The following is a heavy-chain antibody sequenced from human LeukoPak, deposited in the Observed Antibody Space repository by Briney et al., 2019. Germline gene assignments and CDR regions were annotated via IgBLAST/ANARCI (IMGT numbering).Heavy chain of an antibody. J-gene: IGHJ4*02. CDR2: IYHSGST. CDR1: GYSISSGNY. Sequence: PSETLSLTCSVSGYSISSGNYWGWIRLPPGKGLQWIGSIYHSGSTYYNPSLKSRVTISVDTSKNQFSLKLSSVTAADTAVYYCARVNLWFGESGPDYWGQGTLVTVSS. V-gene: IGHV4-38-2*02. D-gene: IGHD3-10*01. CDR3: ARVNLWFGESGPDY.